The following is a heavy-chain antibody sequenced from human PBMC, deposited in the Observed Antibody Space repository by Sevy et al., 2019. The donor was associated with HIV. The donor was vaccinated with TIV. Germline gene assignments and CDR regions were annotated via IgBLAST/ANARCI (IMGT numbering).Heavy chain of an antibody. Sequence: SEPLSLTCTVSGGSISSGRNYWNWIRQPAGKGLEWIGRIYISGDTNYNPSLKSRVTISLDTSKKQFSLKLTSVTAADTAVYYCARDGSSGIQWFDYWGQGILVTVSS. CDR2: IYISGDT. CDR1: GGSISSGRNY. J-gene: IGHJ4*02. CDR3: ARDGSSGIQWFDY. V-gene: IGHV4-61*02. D-gene: IGHD6-25*01.